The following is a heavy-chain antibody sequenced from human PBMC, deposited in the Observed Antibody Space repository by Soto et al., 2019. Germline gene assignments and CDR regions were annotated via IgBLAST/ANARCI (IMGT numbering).Heavy chain of an antibody. CDR1: GYIFTSYG. CDR3: ARDKFYYVSTGYYPAEMYNGLDV. D-gene: IGHD3-22*01. CDR2: ISAYNGDT. V-gene: IGHV1-18*01. J-gene: IGHJ6*02. Sequence: ASVKVSCKSSGYIFTSYGISWVRQAPGQGLEWMGWISAYNGDTNYARNLQGRVTMTTDASTTTAYMELRSLRSDDTAVYYCARDKFYYVSTGYYPAEMYNGLDVWGQGTTVTVSS.